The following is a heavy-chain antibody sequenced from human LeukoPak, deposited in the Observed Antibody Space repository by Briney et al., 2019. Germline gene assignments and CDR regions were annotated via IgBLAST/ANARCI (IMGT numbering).Heavy chain of an antibody. CDR2: IIPILGIA. D-gene: IGHD6-6*01. CDR3: ARTIAASTMGFDP. J-gene: IGHJ5*02. Sequence: GSSMKVSCKASGGTFSSYTISWVRQAPGQGLEWMGRIIPILGIANYAQKFQGRVTITADKSTSTAYMELSSLRSEDTAVYYCARTIAASTMGFDPWGQGTLVTVSS. CDR1: GGTFSSYT. V-gene: IGHV1-69*02.